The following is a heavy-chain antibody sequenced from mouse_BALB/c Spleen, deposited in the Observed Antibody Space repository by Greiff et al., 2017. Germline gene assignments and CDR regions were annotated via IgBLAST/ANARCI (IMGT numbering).Heavy chain of an antibody. CDR2: IRNKANGYTT. CDR3: ARDYGEQDWYFDV. CDR1: GFTFTDYY. V-gene: IGHV7-3*02. Sequence: EVQGVESGGGLVQPGGSLRLSCATSGFTFTDYYMSWVRQPPGKALEWLGFIRNKANGYTTEYSASVKGRFTISRDNSQSILYLQMNTLRAEDSATYYCARDYGEQDWYFDVWGAGTTVTVSS. D-gene: IGHD1-1*01. J-gene: IGHJ1*01.